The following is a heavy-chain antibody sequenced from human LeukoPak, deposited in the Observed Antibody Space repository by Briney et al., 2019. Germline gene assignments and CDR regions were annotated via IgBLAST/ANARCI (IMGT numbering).Heavy chain of an antibody. CDR1: GYTFTGYY. CDR3: ARDFDYGGGFDY. D-gene: IGHD4-23*01. CDR2: INPNSGGT. J-gene: IGHJ4*02. Sequence: ASVKVSCKASGYTFTGYYMHWVRQAPGQGLEWMGWINPNSGGTNYAQKFQGRVTMTRDTSISTAYMELSRLRSDDTAVYYCARDFDYGGGFDYWGQGTLVTVSS. V-gene: IGHV1-2*02.